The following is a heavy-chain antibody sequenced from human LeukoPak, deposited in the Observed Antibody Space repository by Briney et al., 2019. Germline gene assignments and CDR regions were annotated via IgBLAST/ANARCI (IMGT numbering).Heavy chain of an antibody. CDR2: VHYSGST. J-gene: IGHJ2*01. CDR1: GGSISSSSYF. Sequence: SETLSLTCSVSGGSISSSSYFWGWIRQPPGKGLEWIASVHYSGSTYYNPSLKSRVTISVDTSKNQFSLKLSSVTAADTAVYYCARVYYSSSYDYWYFDLWGRGTLVTVSS. V-gene: IGHV4-39*01. D-gene: IGHD6-13*01. CDR3: ARVYYSSSYDYWYFDL.